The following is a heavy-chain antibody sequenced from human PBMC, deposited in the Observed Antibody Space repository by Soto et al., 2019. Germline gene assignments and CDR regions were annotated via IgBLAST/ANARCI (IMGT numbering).Heavy chain of an antibody. V-gene: IGHV1-18*01. CDR3: ARGRYGDY. J-gene: IGHJ4*02. CDR2: ISAHNGNT. Sequence: QVHLVQSGAEVKKPGASVKVSCTASGYTFTSYGITWVRQAPGQGLEWMGWISAHNGNTDYAQKLQGRVIVTRDTSTSTAYMELRSRISDDTAVYYCARGRYGDYWGQGALVTVSS. CDR1: GYTFTSYG. D-gene: IGHD1-1*01.